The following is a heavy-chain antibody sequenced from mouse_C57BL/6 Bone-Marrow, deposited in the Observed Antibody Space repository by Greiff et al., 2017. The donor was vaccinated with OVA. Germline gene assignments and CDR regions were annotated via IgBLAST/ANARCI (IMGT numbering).Heavy chain of an antibody. J-gene: IGHJ4*01. CDR3: AREGVTTVVRAMDY. CDR2: IYPRDGST. V-gene: IGHV1-85*01. Sequence: PGQGLEWIGWIYPRDGSTKYNEKFKGKATLTVDTSSSTAYMELHSLTSEDSAVYFCAREGVTTVVRAMDYWGQGTSVTVSS. D-gene: IGHD1-1*01.